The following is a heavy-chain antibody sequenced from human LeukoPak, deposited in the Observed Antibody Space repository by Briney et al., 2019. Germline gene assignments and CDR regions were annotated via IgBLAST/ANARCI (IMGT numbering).Heavy chain of an antibody. Sequence: SETLSLTCNVSGVSISSGGYYWSWIRQHPGKGLEWIGYIYYSGSTYYKSSLKSRVTISVDTSKNQFSLKLSSVTAADTAVYYCASSTVTTHFFDYRGQGTLVTVSS. V-gene: IGHV4-31*03. CDR3: ASSTVTTHFFDY. J-gene: IGHJ4*02. CDR1: GVSISSGGYY. D-gene: IGHD4-17*01. CDR2: IYYSGST.